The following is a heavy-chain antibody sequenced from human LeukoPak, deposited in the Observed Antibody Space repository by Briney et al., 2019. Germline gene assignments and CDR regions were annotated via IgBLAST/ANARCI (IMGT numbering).Heavy chain of an antibody. Sequence: ASVKVSCKASGYTFTGHYMHWVRQAPGQGLEWMGWINPNSGGTNYAQKFQGWVTMTRDTSISTAYMELSRLRSDDTAVYYCARSDSSTSTNYDYWGQGTLVTVSS. CDR2: INPNSGGT. V-gene: IGHV1-2*04. CDR1: GYTFTGHY. D-gene: IGHD2-2*01. CDR3: ARSDSSTSTNYDY. J-gene: IGHJ4*02.